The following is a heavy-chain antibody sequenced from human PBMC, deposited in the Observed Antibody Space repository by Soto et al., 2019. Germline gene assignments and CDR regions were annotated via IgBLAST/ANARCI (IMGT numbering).Heavy chain of an antibody. J-gene: IGHJ4*02. D-gene: IGHD3-22*01. Sequence: ASVKVSCKASGGTFSSYAISWVRQAPGRGLEWMGGIIPIFGTANYAQKFQGRVTITADKSTSTAYMELSSLRSEDTAVYYCATVSGYGLFYFDYWGQGTLVTVSS. V-gene: IGHV1-69*06. CDR2: IIPIFGTA. CDR3: ATVSGYGLFYFDY. CDR1: GGTFSSYA.